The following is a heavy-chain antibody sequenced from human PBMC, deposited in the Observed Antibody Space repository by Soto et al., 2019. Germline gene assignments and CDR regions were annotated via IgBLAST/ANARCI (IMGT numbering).Heavy chain of an antibody. CDR2: INHSGST. D-gene: IGHD2-15*01. CDR1: GGSFSGYY. CDR3: ASRRIEATSQQENWFDP. J-gene: IGHJ5*02. Sequence: SQTLSLPCAVYGGSFSGYYWSWIRQPPGKGLEWIGEINHSGSTNYNPSLKSRVTISVDTSKNQFSLKLSSVTAADTAVYYCASRRIEATSQQENWFDPWGQGTLVTVSS. V-gene: IGHV4-34*01.